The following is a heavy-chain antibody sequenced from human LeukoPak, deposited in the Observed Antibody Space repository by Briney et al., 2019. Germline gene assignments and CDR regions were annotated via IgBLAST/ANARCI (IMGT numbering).Heavy chain of an antibody. CDR1: GGSFSAYY. CDR3: APRGDIEHSYVSGKWFDP. CDR2: INHSGSS. Sequence: SSETLSLTCAVYGGSFSAYYWTGIRQPPGKGLEWIGEINHSGSSNYNSSLRSRVTISVDTSYKQFSLRLSSVTAADTAVYYCAPRGDIEHSYVSGKWFDPWGQGTRVTVSS. J-gene: IGHJ5*02. D-gene: IGHD5-18*01. V-gene: IGHV4-34*01.